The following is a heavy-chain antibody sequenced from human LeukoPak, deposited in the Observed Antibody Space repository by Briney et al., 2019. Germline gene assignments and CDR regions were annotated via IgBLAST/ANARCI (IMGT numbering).Heavy chain of an antibody. Sequence: GGSLRLSCAASGFTFSDYYMSWIRQAPGKGLEWVSYISSGRSYTNYADSVKGRFTISRDNAKNSLYLQMNSLRAEDTAIYYCARDREASSGWYGYWGQGTLVTVSS. CDR2: ISSGRSYT. D-gene: IGHD6-19*01. V-gene: IGHV3-11*06. CDR3: ARDREASSGWYGY. CDR1: GFTFSDYY. J-gene: IGHJ4*02.